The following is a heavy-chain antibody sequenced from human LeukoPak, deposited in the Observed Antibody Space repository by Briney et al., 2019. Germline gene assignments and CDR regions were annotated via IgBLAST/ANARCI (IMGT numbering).Heavy chain of an antibody. V-gene: IGHV4-59*01. J-gene: IGHJ4*02. CDR1: GGSISSYY. Sequence: SETLSLTCTVSGGSISSYYWSWIRQPPGKGLEWIGYIYYSGSTNYNPSLKSRVTISVDTSKNQFSLKLSSVTAADTAVYYCARVLYSSGYWELDYWGQGTLVTVSS. CDR2: IYYSGST. CDR3: ARVLYSSGYWELDY. D-gene: IGHD3-22*01.